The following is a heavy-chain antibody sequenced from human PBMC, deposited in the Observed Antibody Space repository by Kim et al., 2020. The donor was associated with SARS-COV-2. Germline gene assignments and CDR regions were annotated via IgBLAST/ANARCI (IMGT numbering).Heavy chain of an antibody. Sequence: GGSLRLSCSASGFTFNNYNMHWVRQAPGKGLECVSVVTTNGDRTYYADSVKGRFTISRDNSKNTLYLQMSSLTSEDTAVYFCVKGYGRTAAVWGQGTLVT. J-gene: IGHJ4*02. CDR1: GFTFNNYN. CDR3: VKGYGRTAAV. V-gene: IGHV3-64D*08. D-gene: IGHD6-13*01. CDR2: VTTNGDRT.